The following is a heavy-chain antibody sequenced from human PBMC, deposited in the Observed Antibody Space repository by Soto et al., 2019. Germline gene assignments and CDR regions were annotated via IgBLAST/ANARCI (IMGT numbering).Heavy chain of an antibody. CDR2: VYSAGSGP. J-gene: IGHJ4*01. Sequence: PAESLSLSCAVSGASISDFCMNWVRKAPGKGLVWVSRVYSAGSGPLYAASEKGGFTIFRDNDKSTLYLQMNSLSPEDTAVYYCEALNSGGVDHWGRGTLAHVSS. D-gene: IGHD2-15*01. V-gene: IGHV3-74*03. CDR1: GASISDFC. CDR3: EALNSGGVDH.